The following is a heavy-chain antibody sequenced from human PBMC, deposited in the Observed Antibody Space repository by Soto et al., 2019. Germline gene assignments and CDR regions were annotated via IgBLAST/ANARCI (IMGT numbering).Heavy chain of an antibody. CDR2: IYYSGST. D-gene: IGHD6-19*01. CDR1: GDSMSSRDYY. V-gene: IGHV4-39*01. CDR3: ARRTVNIRTFYSGLKTHCFDY. J-gene: IGHJ4*02. Sequence: SESLSLTCAVCGDSMSSRDYYWGWIRQPPGKGLEWIGSIYYSGSTYYTPSLQSRVAISVDTSKNQFSLKLKSVTAADTAIYYCARRTVNIRTFYSGLKTHCFDYWGQGAPVTVSS.